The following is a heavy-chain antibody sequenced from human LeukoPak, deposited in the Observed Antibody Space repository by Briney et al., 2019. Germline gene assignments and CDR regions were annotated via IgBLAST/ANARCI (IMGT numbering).Heavy chain of an antibody. CDR3: ARDRSDAFDI. J-gene: IGHJ3*02. Sequence: PSETLSLTCTVSGGSISSYYWSWIRQPPGKGLEWIGYIYYSGSTNCNPSLKSRVTISVDTSKNQFSLKLSSVTAADTAVYFCARDRSDAFDIWGQGTMVTVSS. V-gene: IGHV4-59*01. CDR2: IYYSGST. CDR1: GGSISSYY.